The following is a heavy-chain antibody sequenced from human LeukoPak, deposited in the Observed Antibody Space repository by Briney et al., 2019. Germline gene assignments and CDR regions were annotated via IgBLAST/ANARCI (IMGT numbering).Heavy chain of an antibody. CDR2: VTISGDNT. D-gene: IGHD1-26*01. J-gene: IGHJ6*03. CDR3: ARGQRAHVEWYYYMDV. V-gene: IGHV3-23*01. Sequence: PGGTLRLSCAASGFTFSNFGMSWVRQAPEKGLEWVSSVTISGDNTYYAESVKGRFTISRDNSKNTLYLQMNSLRADDTAVYYCARGQRAHVEWYYYMDVWGKGTTVTVSS. CDR1: GFTFSNFG.